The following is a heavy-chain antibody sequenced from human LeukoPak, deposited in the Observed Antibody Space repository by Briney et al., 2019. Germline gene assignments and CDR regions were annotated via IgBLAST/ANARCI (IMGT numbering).Heavy chain of an antibody. CDR2: ITPHNGGT. CDR3: ARTKNLYPGWFDP. J-gene: IGHJ5*02. D-gene: IGHD1-14*01. CDR1: GYTFTSYY. V-gene: IGHV1-2*02. Sequence: GASVKVSCKASGYTFTSYYMHWVRQAPGQGLEWMGWITPHNGGTNYAQKFQGGVTMTRDTSISTAYMELSRLRSDDTAVYYCARTKNLYPGWFDPWGQGTLVTVSS.